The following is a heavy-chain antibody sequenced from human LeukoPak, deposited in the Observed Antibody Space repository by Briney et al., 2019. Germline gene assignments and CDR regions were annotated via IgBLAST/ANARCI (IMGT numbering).Heavy chain of an antibody. CDR1: GFTFSSYA. J-gene: IGHJ4*02. Sequence: GGSLRLSCAASGFTFSSYAMHWVRQAPGKGLEWVAVISYDGSNKYYADSVKGRFTISSDNSKNTLYLQMNSLRAEDTAVYYCARQTGFYWGQGTLVTVSS. D-gene: IGHD3-9*01. V-gene: IGHV3-30-3*01. CDR3: ARQTGFY. CDR2: ISYDGSNK.